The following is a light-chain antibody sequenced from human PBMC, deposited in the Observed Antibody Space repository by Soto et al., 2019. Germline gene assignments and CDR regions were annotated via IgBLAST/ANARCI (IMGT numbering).Light chain of an antibody. Sequence: EIVLTQSPGTLSLSPGERATLSCRASQSVSSSYLGWYQQKPGQAPRLLIYGASSRATGIPDRFSGSGSGTDFTLTISRLEPEDFAVYYCQQYDSSSYTFGQRTKLEIK. V-gene: IGKV3-20*01. CDR1: QSVSSSY. CDR2: GAS. CDR3: QQYDSSSYT. J-gene: IGKJ2*01.